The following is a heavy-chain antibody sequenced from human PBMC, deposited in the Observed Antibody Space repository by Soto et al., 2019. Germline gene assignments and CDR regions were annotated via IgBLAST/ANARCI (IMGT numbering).Heavy chain of an antibody. CDR3: ARDIGSSAYGEGY. J-gene: IGHJ4*02. D-gene: IGHD3-10*01. V-gene: IGHV4-4*07. CDR2: VYSSGTT. CDR1: GGSINSYW. Sequence: QVQLQESGPGLVKPSETLSLTCRVSGGSINSYWWSWIRQPAGKGLEWIGRVYSSGTTDYNPSLNSRATLSVETSKNQFSLKLSSVTAADTAVYYCARDIGSSAYGEGYWGQGIQVTVSS.